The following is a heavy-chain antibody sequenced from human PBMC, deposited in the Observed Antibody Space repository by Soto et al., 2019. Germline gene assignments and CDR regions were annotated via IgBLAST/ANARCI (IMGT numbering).Heavy chain of an antibody. CDR3: TTLPSRYSSGWVRVWFNYYYGMDV. D-gene: IGHD6-19*01. J-gene: IGHJ6*02. CDR2: IKSKTDGGTT. CDR1: GFTFSNAW. V-gene: IGHV3-15*07. Sequence: GGSLRLSCAASGFTFSNAWMNWVRQAPGKGLEWVGRIKSKTDGGTTDYAAPVKGRFTISRDDSKNTLYLQMNSLKTEDTAVYYCTTLPSRYSSGWVRVWFNYYYGMDVWGQGTTVTVSS.